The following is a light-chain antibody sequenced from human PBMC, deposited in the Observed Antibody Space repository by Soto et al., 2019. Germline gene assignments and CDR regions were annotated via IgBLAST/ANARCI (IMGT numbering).Light chain of an antibody. V-gene: IGKV3-20*01. Sequence: EVVVKQSPGTLSLSPGERGTLSCRASQSVRDRYLAWYQQKPGQAPSLLIYGASSRATGIPDRFSGSGSGTDFTLTISRLEPEDFAVYHCQQYDSSPWTFGQGTKVDIK. J-gene: IGKJ1*01. CDR1: QSVRDRY. CDR3: QQYDSSPWT. CDR2: GAS.